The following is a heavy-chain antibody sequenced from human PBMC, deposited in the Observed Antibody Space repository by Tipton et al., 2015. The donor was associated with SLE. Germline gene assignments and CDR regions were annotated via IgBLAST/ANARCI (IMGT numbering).Heavy chain of an antibody. CDR1: GGSFSDYY. J-gene: IGHJ6*03. CDR2: INHSGGT. Sequence: TLSLTCAVYGGSFSDYYWSWIRQPPGKGLEWIGEINHSGGTNYNPSLKSRVIISVDTSKNQFSLKLSSVTAADTAVYYCARAPGLDRDYYYYYFMDVWGKGTTVTVSS. V-gene: IGHV4-34*01. CDR3: ARAPGLDRDYYYYYFMDV. D-gene: IGHD3/OR15-3a*01.